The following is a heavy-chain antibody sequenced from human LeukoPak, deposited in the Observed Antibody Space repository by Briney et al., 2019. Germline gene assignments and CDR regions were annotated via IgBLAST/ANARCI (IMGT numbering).Heavy chain of an antibody. V-gene: IGHV3-30*03. CDR2: ISYDGSNK. CDR1: GFTFSSYG. J-gene: IGHJ4*02. Sequence: GGSLRLSCAASGFTFSSYGMHWVRQAPGKGLEWVAVISYDGSNKYYADSVKGRFTISRDNSKNTLYLQMNSLRAEDTAVYYCARDLDYYDSSGYRWGQGTLVTVSS. D-gene: IGHD3-22*01. CDR3: ARDLDYYDSSGYR.